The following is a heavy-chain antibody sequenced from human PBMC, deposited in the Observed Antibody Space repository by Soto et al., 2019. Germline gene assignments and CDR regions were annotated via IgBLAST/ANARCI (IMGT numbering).Heavy chain of an antibody. J-gene: IGHJ4*02. Sequence: QVQLVESGGGVVQPGRSLRLSCAASGFTLSNFGMHWVRQAPGKGLEWVAVISRDGSTMYYADSVKGRFTISRDSSRKKLHLQINSLRAEDTAVYHCVGEVASGYWGQGTLVTVSS. V-gene: IGHV3-30*03. CDR2: ISRDGSTM. D-gene: IGHD2-21*01. CDR1: GFTLSNFG. CDR3: VGEVASGY.